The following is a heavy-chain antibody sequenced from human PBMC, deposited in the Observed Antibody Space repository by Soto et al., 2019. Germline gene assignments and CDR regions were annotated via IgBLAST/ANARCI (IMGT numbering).Heavy chain of an antibody. D-gene: IGHD5-12*01. Sequence: ASVKVSCKASGYTFTGYYMHWVRQAPGQGLEWMGWINPNSGGTNYAQKFQGRVTMTRDTSISTAYMELSRLRSDDTAVYYCARDYGGYDARHNWFDPWGQGTL. J-gene: IGHJ5*02. V-gene: IGHV1-2*02. CDR3: ARDYGGYDARHNWFDP. CDR1: GYTFTGYY. CDR2: INPNSGGT.